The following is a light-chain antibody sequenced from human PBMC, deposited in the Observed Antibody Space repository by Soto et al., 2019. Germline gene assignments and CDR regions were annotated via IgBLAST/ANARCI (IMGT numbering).Light chain of an antibody. J-gene: IGKJ1*01. Sequence: EIVWQPSLATMSFSPGDRSPLYFISRQSVSSYLAWYQQKPGQAPRLLIYDASNRATVIPARFSGSGSGTDFTLTIRRLETEDFAVYYCQQRSNWPPGWKCGQGTTGDLK. V-gene: IGKV3-11*01. CDR2: DAS. CDR1: QSVSSY. CDR3: QQRSNWPPGWK.